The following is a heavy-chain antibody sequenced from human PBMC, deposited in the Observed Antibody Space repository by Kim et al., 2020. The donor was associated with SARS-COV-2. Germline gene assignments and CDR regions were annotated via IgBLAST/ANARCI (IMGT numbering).Heavy chain of an antibody. J-gene: IGHJ3*01. CDR2: ISNPGDST. V-gene: IGHV3-23*01. CDR1: GFNFSSYA. D-gene: IGHD6-19*01. Sequence: GGSLRLSCEASGFNFSSYAMSWVRQAPGKGLEWVSAISNPGDSTYHADSVKGCFSPSRDNSKNILYLHMKSLRVGDTAIYYCVKDRGSCWYEAFVVWGHGTVVTV. CDR3: VKDRGSCWYEAFVV.